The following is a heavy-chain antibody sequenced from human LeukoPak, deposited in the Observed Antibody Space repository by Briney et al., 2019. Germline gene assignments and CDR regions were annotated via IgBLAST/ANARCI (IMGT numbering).Heavy chain of an antibody. CDR3: ARPTTVTTISADAFDI. V-gene: IGHV3-21*01. D-gene: IGHD4-17*01. CDR1: GFTFSDYT. CDR2: ISSGGTYK. J-gene: IGHJ3*02. Sequence: GGSLRLSCAASGFTFSDYTMNWVRQAPGKGLEWVSSISSGGTYKYYADSVKGRFTISRDNAQNSLYLQMNSLRAEDSSVYYCARPTTVTTISADAFDIGGQGTMVTVSS.